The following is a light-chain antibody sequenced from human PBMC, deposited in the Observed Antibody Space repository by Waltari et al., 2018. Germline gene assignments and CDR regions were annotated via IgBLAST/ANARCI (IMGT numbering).Light chain of an antibody. CDR3: AVWDDSLGGV. CDR1: NSNIGGNS. V-gene: IGLV1-44*01. Sequence: QSVLTQPPSVSGPPGQRVTISCSGSNSNIGGNSVNWYQQLPGKAPKLLIYNDNQGPAGGPDRFSASKSGTSASLAITGLQSEDEADYYCAVWDDSLGGVFGGGTKLTVL. J-gene: IGLJ3*02. CDR2: NDN.